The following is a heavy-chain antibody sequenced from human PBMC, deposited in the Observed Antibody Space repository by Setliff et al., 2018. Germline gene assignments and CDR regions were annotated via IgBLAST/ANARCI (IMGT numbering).Heavy chain of an antibody. CDR2: INPIGGGT. D-gene: IGHD3-16*01. V-gene: IGHV1-46*01. J-gene: IGHJ4*02. Sequence: ASVKVSCKASGYTFTTYYMHWVRQAPGQGLEWMGIINPIGGGTGYAEKFQGRVTMTRDTSTSTVYMQLSSLRFEDTAVYYCARGGGWYFDYWGQGTLVTV. CDR3: ARGGGWYFDY. CDR1: GYTFTTYY.